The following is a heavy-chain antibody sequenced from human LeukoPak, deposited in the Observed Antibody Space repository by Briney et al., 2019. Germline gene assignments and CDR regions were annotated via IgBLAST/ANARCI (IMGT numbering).Heavy chain of an antibody. CDR2: INPNSGGT. V-gene: IGHV1-2*02. Sequence: ASVKVSCKASGSTFTGYFMHWVRQAPGQGLEWMGWINPNSGGTNYAQKFQGRVTMTRNTSITTAYMELSRLTSDDTAVYYCARPWDSWGQGALVTVSS. CDR1: GSTFTGYF. J-gene: IGHJ4*02. CDR3: ARPWDS.